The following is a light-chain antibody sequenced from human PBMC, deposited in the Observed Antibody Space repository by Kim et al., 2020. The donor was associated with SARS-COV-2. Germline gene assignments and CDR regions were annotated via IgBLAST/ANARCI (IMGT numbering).Light chain of an antibody. V-gene: IGKV4-1*01. CDR1: QSVLYNSNNRNY. CDR2: WAS. Sequence: ATINCKSSQSVLYNSNNRNYLAWYQQKPGQPPKLIIYWASTRESGVPDRFSGSGSGTDFTLTISSLQAADVAVYYCQQFYSSPRTFGQGTKVDIK. CDR3: QQFYSSPRT. J-gene: IGKJ1*01.